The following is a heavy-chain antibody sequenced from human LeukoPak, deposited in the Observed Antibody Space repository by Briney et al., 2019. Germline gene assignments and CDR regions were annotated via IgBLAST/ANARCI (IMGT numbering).Heavy chain of an antibody. V-gene: IGHV1-18*01. CDR2: ISGYNGNT. CDR1: VYTLTSYG. Sequence: ASVKLSCKASVYTLTSYGFSWVRQAPGPGLEWMGWISGYNGNTNYAQNLQGRVTMTIDTSTSTAYMELRSLRSDDTAVYYCARDPAFRGAQMEYWGQGTLVTVSS. D-gene: IGHD3-10*01. J-gene: IGHJ4*02. CDR3: ARDPAFRGAQMEY.